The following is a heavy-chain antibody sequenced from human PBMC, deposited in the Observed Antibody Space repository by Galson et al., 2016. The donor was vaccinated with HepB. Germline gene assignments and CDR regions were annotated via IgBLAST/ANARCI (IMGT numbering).Heavy chain of an antibody. J-gene: IGHJ4*02. Sequence: CAISGDSVSSIDAAWNWIRQSPSRGLEWLGRTYFRSKWYFDYAVSVKSRVTINPDTSENQLSLHLNSMTPDDTAAYYCARDRASWDGQHTGSFDSWGQGILVTVSS. V-gene: IGHV6-1*01. D-gene: IGHD5-24*01. CDR2: TYFRSKWYF. CDR3: ARDRASWDGQHTGSFDS. CDR1: GDSVSSIDAA.